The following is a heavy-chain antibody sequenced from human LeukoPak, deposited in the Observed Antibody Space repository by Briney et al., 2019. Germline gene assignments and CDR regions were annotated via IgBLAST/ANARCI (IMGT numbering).Heavy chain of an antibody. CDR3: AKDQRVTRGPYYYYMDV. Sequence: GGSLRLSCAASGFSFDDYAMHWVRQAPGKGLEWVSGINWNSGSIDYAESVKGRFTISRDNAKNSLYLQMNSLRAEDTAVYYCAKDQRVTRGPYYYYMDVWGKGTTVTVSS. D-gene: IGHD4-17*01. J-gene: IGHJ6*03. CDR2: INWNSGSI. V-gene: IGHV3-9*01. CDR1: GFSFDDYA.